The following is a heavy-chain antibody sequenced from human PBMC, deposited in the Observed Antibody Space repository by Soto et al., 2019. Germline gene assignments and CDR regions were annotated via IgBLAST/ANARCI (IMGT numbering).Heavy chain of an antibody. CDR1: GGSIGDDY. CDR2: IHYSGTT. V-gene: IGHV4-59*08. Sequence: SETVSLTCTVSGGSIGDDYWSWIRQTPGKGLEWIAYIHYSGTTNYNPSLTSRATISVETSKNQFSMKLTSVTASDTAVYYCARSYYDSTGFAVDPWGQGTLVTVSS. D-gene: IGHD3-22*01. J-gene: IGHJ5*02. CDR3: ARSYYDSTGFAVDP.